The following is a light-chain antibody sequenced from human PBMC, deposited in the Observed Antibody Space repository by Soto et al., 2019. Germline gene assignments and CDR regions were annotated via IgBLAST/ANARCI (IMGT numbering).Light chain of an antibody. CDR2: GAS. Sequence: EIVMTQSPATVSVSPGERPTLSCRASQSVSSNLAWYQQKPGQAPRLLMYGASTRDTGIPARFSGSGSGTEFTLTISSLQSEDFGVYYCQQYNNWPYTFGQGTKVDIK. V-gene: IGKV3-15*01. CDR1: QSVSSN. J-gene: IGKJ2*01. CDR3: QQYNNWPYT.